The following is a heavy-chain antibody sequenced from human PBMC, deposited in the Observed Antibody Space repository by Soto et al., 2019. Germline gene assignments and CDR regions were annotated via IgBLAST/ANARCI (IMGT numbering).Heavy chain of an antibody. D-gene: IGHD3-10*01. CDR2: ISGSGGST. CDR3: AKGLLWFGEWRPDYYYYGMDV. V-gene: IGHV3-23*01. Sequence: HPGGSLRLSCAASGFTFSSYAMSWVRQAPGKGLEWVSAISGSGGSTYYADSVKGRFTISRDNSKNTLYLQMNSLRAEDTAVYYCAKGLLWFGEWRPDYYYYGMDVWGQGTTVTVSS. J-gene: IGHJ6*02. CDR1: GFTFSSYA.